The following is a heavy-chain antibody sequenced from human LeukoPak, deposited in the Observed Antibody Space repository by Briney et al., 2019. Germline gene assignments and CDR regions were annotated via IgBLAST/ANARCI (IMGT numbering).Heavy chain of an antibody. Sequence: SETLSLTCTVSGGSISNYYWSWIRQPAGKGLEWIGYIYYSGSTYYNPSLKSRVTISVDTSKNQFSLKLSSVTAADTAVYYCARDGRRLMTRRLANWFDPWGQGTLVTVSS. CDR2: IYYSGST. J-gene: IGHJ5*02. D-gene: IGHD5-24*01. V-gene: IGHV4-59*06. CDR1: GGSISNYY. CDR3: ARDGRRLMTRRLANWFDP.